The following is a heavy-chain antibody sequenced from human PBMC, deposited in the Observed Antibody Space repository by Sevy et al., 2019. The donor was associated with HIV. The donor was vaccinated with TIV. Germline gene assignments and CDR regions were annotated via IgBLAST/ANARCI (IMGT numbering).Heavy chain of an antibody. V-gene: IGHV3-49*03. Sequence: GGSLRLSCTASGFTFGDDAMSWFRQAPGKGLEWVGFIRRKAYGGTTDYAASVEGRVTILRDDSNRIAYLQMNSLNTEETAVYYCASGQAGDTGTYAWGQGTLVTVSS. CDR3: ASGQAGDTGTYA. D-gene: IGHD2-21*01. J-gene: IGHJ5*01. CDR1: GFTFGDDA. CDR2: IRRKAYGGTT.